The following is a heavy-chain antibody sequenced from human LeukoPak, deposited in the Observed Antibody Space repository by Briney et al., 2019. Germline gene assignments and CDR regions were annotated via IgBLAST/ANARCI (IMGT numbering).Heavy chain of an antibody. CDR3: ARYGGNAHDY. V-gene: IGHV4-31*01. CDR2: IYYSGTT. D-gene: IGHD4-23*01. J-gene: IGHJ4*02. CDR1: GGSISSGDYY. Sequence: MSSETLSLTCTVSGGSISSGDYYWSWIRQHPGKGLEWIGHIYYSGTTYYNPSLKSQVSISVDTSKNQFPLRLSSVTAADTAVYYCARYGGNAHDYWGQGTLVTVSS.